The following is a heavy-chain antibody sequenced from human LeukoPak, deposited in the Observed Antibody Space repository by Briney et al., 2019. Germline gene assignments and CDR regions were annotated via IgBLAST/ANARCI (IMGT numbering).Heavy chain of an antibody. V-gene: IGHV4-30-4*01. CDR3: ARALDDFWSGYHFDY. Sequence: SQTLSLTCTVSGGSISSGDYFWSWIRQPPGEGLGWIGYIYYSGSTYYNPSLKSRVTISVDTSKNQFSLKLSSVTAADTAVYYCARALDDFWSGYHFDYWGQGTLVTVSS. CDR2: IYYSGST. CDR1: GGSISSGDYF. J-gene: IGHJ4*02. D-gene: IGHD3-3*01.